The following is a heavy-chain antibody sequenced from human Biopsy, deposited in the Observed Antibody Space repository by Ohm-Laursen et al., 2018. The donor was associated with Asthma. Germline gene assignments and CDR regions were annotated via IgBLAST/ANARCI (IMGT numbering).Heavy chain of an antibody. Sequence: ASVKVSCKPSGYTFNSAGITWVRQAPGQGLEWMGWISVYNGNTKVAQKLQDGVTMITDTSTSTAYMELGSLRSDDMAVYFCARAVDYSHYYGIDVWGQGTTVTVS. CDR2: ISVYNGNT. CDR1: GYTFNSAG. J-gene: IGHJ6*02. V-gene: IGHV1-18*03. D-gene: IGHD3-10*01. CDR3: ARAVDYSHYYGIDV.